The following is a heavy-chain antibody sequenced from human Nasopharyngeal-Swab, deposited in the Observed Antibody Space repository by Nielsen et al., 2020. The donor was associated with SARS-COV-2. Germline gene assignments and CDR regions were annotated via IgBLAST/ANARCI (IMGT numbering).Heavy chain of an antibody. V-gene: IGHV4-4*02. J-gene: IGHJ3*01. Sequence: WIRQPPGKGLEGIAEIYHTGDTYYNPSLSRRVTISVDKSNNQFSLKLSSVTAADTAVYYCAKELHLRHAFDLWGQGRMVTVSS. CDR2: IYHTGDT. CDR3: AKELHLRHAFDL.